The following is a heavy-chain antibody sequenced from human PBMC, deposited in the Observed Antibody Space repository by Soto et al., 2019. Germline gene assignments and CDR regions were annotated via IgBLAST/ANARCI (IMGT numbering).Heavy chain of an antibody. CDR2: IYYSGST. CDR3: AREFSEYSSSIGLGGNYYFDY. Sequence: PSETLSLTCTVSGGSISSGGYYWSWIRQHPGKGLEWIGYIYYSGSTYYNPSLKSRVTISVDTSKNQFSLKLSSVTAADTAVYYCAREFSEYSSSIGLGGNYYFDYWGQGTLVTVSS. J-gene: IGHJ4*02. CDR1: GGSISSGGYY. D-gene: IGHD6-6*01. V-gene: IGHV4-31*03.